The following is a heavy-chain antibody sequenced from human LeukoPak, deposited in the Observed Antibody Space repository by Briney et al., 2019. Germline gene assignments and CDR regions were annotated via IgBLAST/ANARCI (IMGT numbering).Heavy chain of an antibody. J-gene: IGHJ5*02. D-gene: IGHD2-15*01. CDR1: GDSISSTTYN. CDR3: ARGFRYCSGGSCYPGVNWFDP. CDR2: IYYTGST. V-gene: IGHV4-39*01. Sequence: KTSETLSLTCTVSGDSISSTTYNWGWIRQPPGKGLEWIGSIYYTGSTYYNPSLKSRVTMSVDTSKNQFSLRLNSVTAADTAVYYCARGFRYCSGGSCYPGVNWFDPWGRGTLVTVSS.